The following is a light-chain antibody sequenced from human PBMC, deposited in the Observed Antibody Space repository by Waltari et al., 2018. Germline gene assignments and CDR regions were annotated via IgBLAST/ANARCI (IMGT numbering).Light chain of an antibody. CDR1: QSVLYSSTNKNY. V-gene: IGKV4-1*01. CDR2: WSS. J-gene: IGKJ4*01. Sequence: DIVMTQSPDSLAVSLGERATIDCTSSQSVLYSSTNKNYLAWYQQKPGQPPKLLIYWSSTRESGVPDRFSGSGSGTDFSLTISNLQAEDVAVYSCQQYYDSPLTFGGGTKVEIK. CDR3: QQYYDSPLT.